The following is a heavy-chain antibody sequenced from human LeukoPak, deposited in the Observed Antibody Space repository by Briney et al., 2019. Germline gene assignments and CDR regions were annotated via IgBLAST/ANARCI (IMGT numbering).Heavy chain of an antibody. CDR1: GFTFSSYA. V-gene: IGHV3-23*01. CDR3: AKDNRIDFWSGYYNY. J-gene: IGHJ4*02. Sequence: GGSLRLSCAASGFTFSSYAMSWVRQAPGKGLEWVSAISGSGGSTYYADSVKGRFTISRDNSKNTLYLQMNSLRAEDTAVYYCAKDNRIDFWSGYYNYWSQGTLVTVSS. CDR2: ISGSGGST. D-gene: IGHD3-3*01.